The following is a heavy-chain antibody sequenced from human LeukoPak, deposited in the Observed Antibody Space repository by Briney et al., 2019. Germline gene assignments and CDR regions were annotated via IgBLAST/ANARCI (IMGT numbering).Heavy chain of an antibody. J-gene: IGHJ4*02. Sequence: GGSLRLSCAASGLTFSSSWMSWVRQAPGKGLEWVANIKQDGSTKYYVDSVKGRFTISRDNAKNSLYLQMNRLRAEDTAVYYCARDFAAGATDYWGQGTLVTVSS. CDR1: GLTFSSSW. D-gene: IGHD1-26*01. CDR2: IKQDGSTK. V-gene: IGHV3-7*01. CDR3: ARDFAAGATDY.